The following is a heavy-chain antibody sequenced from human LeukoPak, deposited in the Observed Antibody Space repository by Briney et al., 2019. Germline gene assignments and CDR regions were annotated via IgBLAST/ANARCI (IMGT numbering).Heavy chain of an antibody. CDR1: GYSFTSYW. D-gene: IGHD2-2*01. CDR2: IYPGDSDT. V-gene: IGHV5-51*01. Sequence: GESLKISCKGSGYSFTSYWIGWVRQMPGKGLEWMGIIYPGDSDTRYSPSFQGQVTISADKSISTAYLQWSSLKASDTAMYYCARHLYGSSTSCYWAFDYWGQGTLVTVSS. J-gene: IGHJ4*02. CDR3: ARHLYGSSTSCYWAFDY.